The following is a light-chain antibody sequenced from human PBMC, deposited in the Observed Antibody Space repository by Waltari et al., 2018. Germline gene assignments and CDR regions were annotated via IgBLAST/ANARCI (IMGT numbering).Light chain of an antibody. CDR1: SRDVGSYNL. J-gene: IGLJ1*01. V-gene: IGLV2-23*02. CDR2: EVS. CDR3: CSYVAGATYV. Sequence: QSALTQPAPVSGSPGQSITISCPGTSRDVGSYNLVPWYQQHPGKAPKLMIYEVSKRPSGVSNRFSGSKSGNTASLTISGLQAEDEADYHCCSYVAGATYVFGTGTKVTVL.